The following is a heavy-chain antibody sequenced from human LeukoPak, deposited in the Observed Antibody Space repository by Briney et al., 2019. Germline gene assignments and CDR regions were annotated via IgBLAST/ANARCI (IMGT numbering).Heavy chain of an antibody. Sequence: SETLSLTCTVSGGSISRYYWSWIRQPPGKGLEWIGYIYYSGSTNYNPSLKSRVTISVDTSKNQSSLKLSSVTAADTAVYYCASLHKNWFDPWGQGTLVTVSS. CDR2: IYYSGST. J-gene: IGHJ5*02. V-gene: IGHV4-59*01. CDR3: ASLHKNWFDP. CDR1: GGSISRYY.